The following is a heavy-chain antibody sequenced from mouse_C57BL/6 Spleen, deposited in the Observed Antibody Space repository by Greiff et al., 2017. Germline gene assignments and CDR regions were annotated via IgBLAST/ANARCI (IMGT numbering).Heavy chain of an antibody. CDR1: GYTFTGYW. CDR2: ILPGSGST. CDR3: AREGGSYGQYYYAIDY. J-gene: IGHJ4*01. V-gene: IGHV1-9*01. Sequence: QVQLQQSGAELMKPGASVKLSCKATGYTFTGYWIEWVKQRPGHGLEWIGEILPGSGSTNYNEKFKGKATFTADTSSNTAYMQLSSLTTEDSAIYYCAREGGSYGQYYYAIDYWGQGTSVTVSS. D-gene: IGHD1-1*02.